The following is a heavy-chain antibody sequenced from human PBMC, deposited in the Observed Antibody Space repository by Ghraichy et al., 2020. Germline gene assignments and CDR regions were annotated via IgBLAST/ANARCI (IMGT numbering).Heavy chain of an antibody. J-gene: IGHJ3*02. V-gene: IGHV4-34*01. D-gene: IGHD3-22*01. CDR2: INHSGST. CDR3: ASSHYYDSSGYFLGAFDI. CDR1: GGSFSGYY. Sequence: SETLSLTCAVYGGSFSGYYWSWIRQPPGKGLEWIGEINHSGSTNYNPSLKSRVTISVDTSKNQFSLKLSSVTAADTAVYYCASSHYYDSSGYFLGAFDIWGQGTMVTVSS.